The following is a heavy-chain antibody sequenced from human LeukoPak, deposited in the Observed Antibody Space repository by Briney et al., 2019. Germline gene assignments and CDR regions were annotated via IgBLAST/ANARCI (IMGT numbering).Heavy chain of an antibody. J-gene: IGHJ4*02. D-gene: IGHD2-21*02. CDR1: GFTFSRYS. CDR3: ATAPGGDPYYFDY. V-gene: IGHV3-48*02. Sequence: GGSLRLSCAGSGFTFSRYSMNWVRQAPGKGLEWVSYISSTSSTIYYADSVKGRFTISRDNAKNSLYLQMNSLRDEDTAVYYCATAPGGDPYYFDYWGQGTLVTVSS. CDR2: ISSTSSTI.